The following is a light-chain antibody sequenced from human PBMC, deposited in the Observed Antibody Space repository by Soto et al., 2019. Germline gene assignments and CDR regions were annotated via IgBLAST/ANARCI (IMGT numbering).Light chain of an antibody. CDR1: QAISRH. Sequence: DSQLTQSPSFLSASVGGRVTITCRASQAISRHLAWYQQKPGKAPNLLIYGASTLKSGVPSRFSGSGSGTQFTLTISSLQPEDFATYSCQQLNSYPLTFGPGTTVDIK. CDR3: QQLNSYPLT. V-gene: IGKV1-9*01. CDR2: GAS. J-gene: IGKJ3*01.